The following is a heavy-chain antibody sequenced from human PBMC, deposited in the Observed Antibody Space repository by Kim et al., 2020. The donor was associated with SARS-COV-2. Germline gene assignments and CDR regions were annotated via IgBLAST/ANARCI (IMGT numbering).Heavy chain of an antibody. CDR3: ARVPVGSSSWYYFDY. J-gene: IGHJ4*02. V-gene: IGHV3-11*05. Sequence: ADSVKGRFTISRDHAKNSPYLEMNSRRAEDTAVYYCARVPVGSSSWYYFDYWGQGTLVTVSS. D-gene: IGHD6-13*01.